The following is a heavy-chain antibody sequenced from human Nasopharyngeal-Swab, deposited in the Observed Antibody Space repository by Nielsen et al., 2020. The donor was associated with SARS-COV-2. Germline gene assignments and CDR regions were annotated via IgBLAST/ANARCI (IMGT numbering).Heavy chain of an antibody. V-gene: IGHV4-39*01. CDR1: GGSISSSSYY. CDR3: ARAWNDSAFDI. J-gene: IGHJ3*02. Sequence: SETLSLTCTVSGGSISSSSYYWGWIRQPPGKGLEWIGSIYYSGSTYYNPSLKSRVTISVDTSKNQFSLKLSSVTAADTAVYYCARAWNDSAFDIWGQGTMVTVSS. CDR2: IYYSGST. D-gene: IGHD1-1*01.